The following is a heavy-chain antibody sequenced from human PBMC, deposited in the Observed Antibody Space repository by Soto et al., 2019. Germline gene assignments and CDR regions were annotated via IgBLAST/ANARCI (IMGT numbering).Heavy chain of an antibody. J-gene: IGHJ4*02. CDR2: IIPMFNTP. Sequence: QVQLLQSGAEVKKPGSSMRVSCKASGGTFSSYEISWLRQAPGQELEWMGAIIPMFNTPSYAQKFQDRVTITADESTSSAYMELNSPRSDDTAVYYCARGVPPLFWNYWGQGTLVIVSS. CDR1: GGTFSSYE. CDR3: ARGVPPLFWNY. V-gene: IGHV1-69*01. D-gene: IGHD3-3*01.